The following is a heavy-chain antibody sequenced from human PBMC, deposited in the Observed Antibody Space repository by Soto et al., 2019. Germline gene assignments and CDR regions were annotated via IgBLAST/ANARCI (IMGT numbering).Heavy chain of an antibody. CDR2: IWYDGSNK. V-gene: IGHV3-33*01. Sequence: QVQLVESGGGVVQPGRSLRLSCAASGFTFSSYGMHWVRQAPGKGLEWVAGIWYDGSNKYYADSVKGRFNISRDNYKNTMYLQMNSLRAEDTAVYYCATTTASSAPGYYYYGMDVWGQGTTVTVSS. CDR3: ATTTASSAPGYYYYGMDV. CDR1: GFTFSSYG. J-gene: IGHJ6*02. D-gene: IGHD6-25*01.